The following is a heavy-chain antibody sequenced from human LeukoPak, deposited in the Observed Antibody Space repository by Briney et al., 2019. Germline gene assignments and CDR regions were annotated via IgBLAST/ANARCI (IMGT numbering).Heavy chain of an antibody. Sequence: GGSLRLSCAASGFTFSSYSMNWVRQAPGKGLEWVSSISSSSSYIYYADSVKGRFTISRDNAKNSLHLQMNSLRAEDTAVYYCARVAGYGGPLDYWGQGTLVTVSS. CDR3: ARVAGYGGPLDY. CDR1: GFTFSSYS. J-gene: IGHJ4*02. V-gene: IGHV3-21*01. CDR2: ISSSSSYI. D-gene: IGHD4/OR15-4a*01.